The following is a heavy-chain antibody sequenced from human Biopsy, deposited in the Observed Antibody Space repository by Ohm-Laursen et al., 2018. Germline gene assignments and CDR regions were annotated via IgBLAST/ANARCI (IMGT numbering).Heavy chain of an antibody. V-gene: IGHV4-59*01. J-gene: IGHJ3*02. CDR2: IYNSGST. D-gene: IGHD1-26*01. Sequence: GTLSLTCTVSGGSMSSYYWTWIRQPPGKGLEWIGYIYNSGSTNYNPSLKSRVTISVAVDTSKSQFSLRLSSVTAADTAMYYCAKGGAGVYDALDIWGQGTMVIVSS. CDR3: AKGGAGVYDALDI. CDR1: GGSMSSYY.